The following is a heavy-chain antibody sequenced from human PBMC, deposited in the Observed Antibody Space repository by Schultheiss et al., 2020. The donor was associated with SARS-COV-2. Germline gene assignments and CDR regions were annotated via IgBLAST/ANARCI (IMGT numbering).Heavy chain of an antibody. D-gene: IGHD2-15*01. J-gene: IGHJ4*02. V-gene: IGHV3-30*07. CDR2: ISYDGSNK. Sequence: LKISCAASGFTFSSYAMHWVRQAPGKGLEWVAVISYDGSNKYYADSVKGRFTISRDNSKNTLYLQMNSLRAEDTAVYYCAKDEGVVVVAATEIDYWGQGTLVTVSS. CDR3: AKDEGVVVVAATEIDY. CDR1: GFTFSSYA.